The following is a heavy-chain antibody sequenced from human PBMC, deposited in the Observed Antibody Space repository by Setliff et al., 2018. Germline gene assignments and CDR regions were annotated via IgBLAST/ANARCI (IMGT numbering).Heavy chain of an antibody. J-gene: IGHJ4*02. Sequence: GSLRLSCAASGFNLRTSSMNWVRQAPGKGLEWIAFMSAMGITFYYADSVKGRFTISRDRVKNSLYLQMNSLRAEDMALYYCAKGYCSNTSCYVDYWGQGTLVTVSS. CDR2: MSAMGITF. CDR1: GFNLRTSS. CDR3: AKGYCSNTSCYVDY. D-gene: IGHD2-2*01. V-gene: IGHV3-48*01.